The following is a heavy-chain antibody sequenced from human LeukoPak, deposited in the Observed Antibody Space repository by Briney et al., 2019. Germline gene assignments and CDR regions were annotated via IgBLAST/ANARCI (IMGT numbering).Heavy chain of an antibody. CDR1: GFTFDDYA. V-gene: IGHV3-9*01. D-gene: IGHD6-6*01. CDR2: ISWNSGSI. Sequence: SGGSLRLSCAASGFTFDDYAMHWVRQAPGKGLEWVSGISWNSGSIGYADSVKGRFTISRDNAKSSLYLQMNSLRAEDTALYYCAKSSSSSDYYYYYMDVWGKGTTVTVSS. CDR3: AKSSSSSDYYYYYMDV. J-gene: IGHJ6*03.